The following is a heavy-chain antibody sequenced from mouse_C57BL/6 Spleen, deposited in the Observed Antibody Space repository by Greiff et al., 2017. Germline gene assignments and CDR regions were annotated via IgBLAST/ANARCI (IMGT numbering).Heavy chain of an antibody. D-gene: IGHD2-14*01. Sequence: EVQLQQSGPGLVKPSQSLSLTCSVTGYSITSGYYWNWIRQFPGSKLEWMGYISDDGSNNYNPSLKNRISITRDTSKYQFFLTLNSVTTEVTATYISAKYKDYCSYGMAYWGQGTLVTVSA. CDR2: ISDDGSN. CDR3: AKYKDYCSYGMAY. V-gene: IGHV3-6*01. J-gene: IGHJ3*01. CDR1: GYSITSGYY.